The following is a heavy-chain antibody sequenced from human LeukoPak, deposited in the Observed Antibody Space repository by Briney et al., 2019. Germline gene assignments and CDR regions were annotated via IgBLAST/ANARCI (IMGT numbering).Heavy chain of an antibody. J-gene: IGHJ1*01. V-gene: IGHV3-11*01. CDR2: ISGSGSDL. D-gene: IGHD3-10*01. CDR1: GITFFDYY. Sequence: GGSLRLSCTASGITFFDYYMNWIRQAPGKGLEYVSYISGSGSDLSYADSVKGRFTISRDNAKNSLYLQMNGLRAEDTAVYYCARTARLGDFRGQGTLVTVSS. CDR3: ARTARLGDF.